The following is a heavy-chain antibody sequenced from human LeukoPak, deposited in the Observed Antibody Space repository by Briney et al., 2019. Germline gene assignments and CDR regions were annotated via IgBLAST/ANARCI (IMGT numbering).Heavy chain of an antibody. V-gene: IGHV4-59*08. CDR1: GGSISSYY. D-gene: IGHD4-11*01. J-gene: IGHJ4*02. CDR2: IYYSGST. Sequence: SETLSLTCTVSGGSISSYYWSWIRQPPGKGLEWIGYIYYSGSTNYNPSLKSRVTISVDTSKNQFSLKLSSVTAADTAVYYCARLETTVQTAFDYWGQGTLVTVSS. CDR3: ARLETTVQTAFDY.